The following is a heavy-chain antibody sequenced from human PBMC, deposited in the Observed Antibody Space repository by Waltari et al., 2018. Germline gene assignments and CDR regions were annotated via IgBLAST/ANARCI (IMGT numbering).Heavy chain of an antibody. J-gene: IGHJ6*02. CDR2: TKGGGNT. V-gene: IGHV3-66*01. CDR1: GFTFSSYS. Sequence: EVQLVESGGGLVKPGGSLRLSCAASGFTFSSYSMSWVRQAPGKGLGWVSVTKGGGNTFYSDSVKGRFTISTDDSSNTLSLQMNSLRVEDTAVYYCASDPGFANGMDGWGQGTTVTVSS. CDR3: ASDPGFANGMDG.